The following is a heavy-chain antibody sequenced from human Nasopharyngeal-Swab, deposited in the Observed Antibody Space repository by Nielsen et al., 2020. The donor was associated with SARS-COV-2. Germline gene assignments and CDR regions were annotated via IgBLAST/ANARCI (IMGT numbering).Heavy chain of an antibody. J-gene: IGHJ4*02. Sequence: ASVKVSCKASGYTFTSYGISWVRQAPGQGLEWMGWTSAYNGNTNYAQKLQGRVTMTTDTSTSTAYMELRSLRSDDTAVYYCARLTDPREYSSSDAEDYWGQGTLVTVSS. CDR3: ARLTDPREYSSSDAEDY. CDR1: GYTFTSYG. CDR2: TSAYNGNT. V-gene: IGHV1-18*04. D-gene: IGHD6-6*01.